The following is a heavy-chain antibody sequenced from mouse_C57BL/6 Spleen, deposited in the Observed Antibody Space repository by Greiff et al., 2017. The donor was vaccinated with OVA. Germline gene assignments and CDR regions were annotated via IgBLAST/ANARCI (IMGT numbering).Heavy chain of an antibody. J-gene: IGHJ2*01. D-gene: IGHD1-1*01. CDR2: INPYNGGT. CDR3: AREGLYYGSRPYYFDY. Sequence: EVQLQQSGPVLVKPGASVKMSCKASGYTFTDYYMNWVKQSHGKSLEWIGVINPYNGGTSYNQKFKGKATLTVDKSSSTAYMELNSLTSEDSAVYYCAREGLYYGSRPYYFDYWGQGTTLTVSS. V-gene: IGHV1-19*01. CDR1: GYTFTDYY.